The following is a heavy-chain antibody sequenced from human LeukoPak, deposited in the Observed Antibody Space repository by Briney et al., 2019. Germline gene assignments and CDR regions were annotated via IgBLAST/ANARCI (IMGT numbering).Heavy chain of an antibody. CDR2: IKSKTDGGTT. D-gene: IGHD3-10*02. V-gene: IGHV3-15*01. CDR3: AKDVAYVLPIGAYFDY. CDR1: GFTFSSYA. J-gene: IGHJ4*02. Sequence: GGSLRLSCAASGFTFSSYAMSWVRQAPGKGLEWVGRIKSKTDGGTTDYAAPVKGRFTISRDDSKNTLYLQMNSLRADDTAVYYCAKDVAYVLPIGAYFDYWGQGTLVTVSS.